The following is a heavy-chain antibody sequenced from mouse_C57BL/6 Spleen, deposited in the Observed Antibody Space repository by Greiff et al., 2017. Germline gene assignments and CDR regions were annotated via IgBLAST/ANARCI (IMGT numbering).Heavy chain of an antibody. V-gene: IGHV1-55*01. CDR2: IYPGSGST. Sequence: QVQLQQPGAELVKPGASVKMSCKASGYTFTSYWITWVKQRPGQGLEWIGDIYPGSGSTNYNEKFKGKATLTVDTSSSTAYMQLSSLTSEDSAVYYCARSDGSSPYYFDYWGQGTTLTVSS. CDR1: GYTFTSYW. D-gene: IGHD1-1*01. CDR3: ARSDGSSPYYFDY. J-gene: IGHJ2*01.